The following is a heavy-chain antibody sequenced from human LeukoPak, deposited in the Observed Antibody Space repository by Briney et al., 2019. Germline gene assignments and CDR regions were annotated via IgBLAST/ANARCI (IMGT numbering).Heavy chain of an antibody. D-gene: IGHD6-13*01. V-gene: IGHV3-21*01. J-gene: IGHJ4*02. Sequence: PGGSLRLSCAASGFTFSIYSMNWVRQAPGKGLEWVSSISSSSSYIYYADSVKGRFTISRDNAKNSLYLQMNSLRAEDTAVYYCARGGTLYSSSWFDYWGQGTLVTVSS. CDR3: ARGGTLYSSSWFDY. CDR2: ISSSSSYI. CDR1: GFTFSIYS.